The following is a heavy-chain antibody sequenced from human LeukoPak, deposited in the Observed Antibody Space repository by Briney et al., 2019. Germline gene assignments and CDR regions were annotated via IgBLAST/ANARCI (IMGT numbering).Heavy chain of an antibody. Sequence: GSLRLSCAASGFTFSSYAMSWVRQAPGKGLEWVSAISGSGGSTYYADSVRGRFTISRDNSKNTLYLQMNSLRAEDTAVYYCAKPLLNYDFWSGPTGKDYWGQGTLVTVSS. CDR3: AKPLLNYDFWSGPTGKDY. D-gene: IGHD3-3*01. V-gene: IGHV3-23*01. J-gene: IGHJ4*02. CDR2: ISGSGGST. CDR1: GFTFSSYA.